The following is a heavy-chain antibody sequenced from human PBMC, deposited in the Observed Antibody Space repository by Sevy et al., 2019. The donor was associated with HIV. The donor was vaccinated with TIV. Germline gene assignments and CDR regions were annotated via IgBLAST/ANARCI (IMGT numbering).Heavy chain of an antibody. V-gene: IGHV3-48*03. J-gene: IGHJ4*02. D-gene: IGHD4-17*01. CDR1: GFTFSSYE. CDR3: ARDLPPSATTVAHFDC. CDR2: ISNSGTTI. Sequence: GGSLRLSCAASGFTFSSYEMNWVRQAPGKGLEWVSYISNSGTTISYPDSVKGRFTISSDNARNSLYLQMNSLRAEDTAVYYCARDLPPSATTVAHFDCWGQGTLVTVSS.